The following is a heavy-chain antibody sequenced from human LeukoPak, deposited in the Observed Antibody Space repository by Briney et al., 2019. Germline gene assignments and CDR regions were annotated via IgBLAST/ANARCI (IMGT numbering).Heavy chain of an antibody. Sequence: ASAKVSCKASGYAFSMYSKYTIHWVRQAPGQRPEWMGWINAGFGETRYRQKFQGRVTLSADTSANTVYMELNSLTSEDTAVYYCARDSDTTDWAWVYWGQGTLVTVSS. D-gene: IGHD3-9*01. CDR2: INAGFGET. J-gene: IGHJ4*02. V-gene: IGHV1-3*01. CDR3: ARDSDTTDWAWVY. CDR1: GYAFSMYSKYT.